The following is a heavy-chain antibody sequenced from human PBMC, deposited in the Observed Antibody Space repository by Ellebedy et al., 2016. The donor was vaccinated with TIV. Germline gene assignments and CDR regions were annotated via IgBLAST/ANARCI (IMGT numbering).Heavy chain of an antibody. J-gene: IGHJ4*02. V-gene: IGHV1-46*01. CDR3: ARGAGDVLRYFDWSSLPDY. Sequence: ASVKVSCKASGYTFASYYMHWVRQAPGQGLEWMGIINPSGGSTSYEQKFQGRVTMTRDTSTSTVYMELSSLRSEDTAVYYCARGAGDVLRYFDWSSLPDYWGQGTLVTVSS. CDR1: GYTFASYY. D-gene: IGHD3-9*01. CDR2: INPSGGST.